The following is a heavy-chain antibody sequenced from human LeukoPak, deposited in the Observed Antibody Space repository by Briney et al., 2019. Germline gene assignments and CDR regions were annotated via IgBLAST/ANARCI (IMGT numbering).Heavy chain of an antibody. CDR2: IYYTGAT. J-gene: IGHJ4*02. V-gene: IGHV4-59*01. CDR1: GGSISSYY. CDR3: ARAGYSYGTRYYFDY. D-gene: IGHD5-18*01. Sequence: SETLSLTCTVSGGSISSYYWSWIRLPPGKGLEWIGYIYYTGATYYNPSHKSRVTISLDTSKNQFSLKLSSVTAADAAVYYCARAGYSYGTRYYFDYWGQGALVTVSS.